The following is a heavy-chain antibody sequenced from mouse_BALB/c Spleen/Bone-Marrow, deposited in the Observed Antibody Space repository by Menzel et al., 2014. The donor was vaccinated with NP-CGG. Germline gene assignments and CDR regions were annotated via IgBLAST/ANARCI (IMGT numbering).Heavy chain of an antibody. D-gene: IGHD1-1*02. CDR1: GYTFTSYW. CDR3: TRDDGGFAY. Sequence: VQLVETGTGLVRPGASVKLSCKASGYTFTSYWINWVKQRPGQGLEWIGNIYPSDSYTNYNQKFKDKATLTVDKSSSTAYMHLSSSTSEDSAVYYCTRDDGGFAYWGQGTLVPVSA. CDR2: IYPSDSYT. V-gene: IGHV1-69*02. J-gene: IGHJ3*01.